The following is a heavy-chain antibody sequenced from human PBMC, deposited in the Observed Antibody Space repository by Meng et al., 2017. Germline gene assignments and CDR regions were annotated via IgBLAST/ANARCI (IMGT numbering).Heavy chain of an antibody. CDR3: ARSVAGSGTGFDP. CDR1: GGSISSYY. J-gene: IGHJ5*02. Sequence: GSLRLSCTVSGGSISSYYWSWIRQPPGKGLEWIGYIYYSGSTYYNPSLKSLVTISVDTSKNQFSLKLSSVTAADTAVYYCARSVAGSGTGFDPWGQGTLVTVSS. V-gene: IGHV4-59*12. CDR2: IYYSGST. D-gene: IGHD6-19*01.